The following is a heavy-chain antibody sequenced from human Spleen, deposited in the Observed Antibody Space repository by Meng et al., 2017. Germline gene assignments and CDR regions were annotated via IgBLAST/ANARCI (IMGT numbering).Heavy chain of an antibody. D-gene: IGHD6-25*01. Sequence: VPLVQSGAEVKKPGASGKVSCKASGYTFTGYYMHWVRQAPGQGLEWMGWINPNSGGTNYAQKFQGRVTMTRDTSISTAYMELSRLRSDDTAVYYCARDEDISAAGKLFGDYWGQGTLVTASS. CDR3: ARDEDISAAGKLFGDY. V-gene: IGHV1-2*02. CDR2: INPNSGGT. J-gene: IGHJ4*02. CDR1: GYTFTGYY.